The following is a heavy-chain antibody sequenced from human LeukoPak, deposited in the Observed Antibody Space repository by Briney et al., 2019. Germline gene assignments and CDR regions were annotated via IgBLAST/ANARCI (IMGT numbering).Heavy chain of an antibody. D-gene: IGHD1-26*01. V-gene: IGHV1-46*01. CDR2: INPSGGST. Sequence: APAKVSCKASGYTFTSYYMHWVRQAPGQGLEWMGIINPSGGSTSYAQKFQGRVTMTRDTSTSTVYMELSSLRSEDTAVYYCAREFLGAATYYYYGMDVWGQGTTVTVSS. CDR1: GYTFTSYY. CDR3: AREFLGAATYYYYGMDV. J-gene: IGHJ6*02.